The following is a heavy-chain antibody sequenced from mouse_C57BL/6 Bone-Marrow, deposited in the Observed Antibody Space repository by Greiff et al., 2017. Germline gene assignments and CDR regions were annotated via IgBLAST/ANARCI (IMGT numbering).Heavy chain of an antibody. CDR1: GYTFTGYW. D-gene: IGHD2-4*01. CDR3: AGSHDYDPFAY. CDR2: ILPGGGST. V-gene: IGHV1-9*01. J-gene: IGHJ3*01. Sequence: QVQLKQSGAELMKPGASVKLSCKATGYTFTGYWIEWVKQRPGHGLEWIGEILPGGGSTNYNEKFKGKATFTADTSSNTAYMQLSSLTTKDSAIYYCAGSHDYDPFAYWGQGTLVTVSA.